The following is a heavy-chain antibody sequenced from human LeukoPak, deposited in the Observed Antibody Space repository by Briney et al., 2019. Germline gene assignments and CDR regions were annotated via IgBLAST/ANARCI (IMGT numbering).Heavy chain of an antibody. CDR1: GFTFSSYA. J-gene: IGHJ5*02. V-gene: IGHV3-23*01. CDR3: AKFFLEWSPSRWFDP. Sequence: PGGSLRLSCAASGFTFSSYAMSWVRQAPGKGLEWVSAISGSGGSTYYADSVKGRFTISRDNSKNTLYLRMNSLRAEDTAVYYCAKFFLEWSPSRWFDPWGQGTLVTVSS. D-gene: IGHD3-3*01. CDR2: ISGSGGST.